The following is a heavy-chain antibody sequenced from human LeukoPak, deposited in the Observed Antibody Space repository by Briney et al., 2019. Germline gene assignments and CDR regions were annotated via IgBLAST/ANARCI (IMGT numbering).Heavy chain of an antibody. CDR2: INWNGGST. Sequence: GGSLRLSCAASGLTFSSYGMSGVRQAPGKGLEWVSGINWNGGSTGYADSVKGRFTISRDNAKNSLYLQMNSLRAEDTALYYCARDLVAVAGDDYWGQGTLVTVSS. CDR1: GLTFSSYG. J-gene: IGHJ4*02. V-gene: IGHV3-20*04. CDR3: ARDLVAVAGDDY. D-gene: IGHD6-19*01.